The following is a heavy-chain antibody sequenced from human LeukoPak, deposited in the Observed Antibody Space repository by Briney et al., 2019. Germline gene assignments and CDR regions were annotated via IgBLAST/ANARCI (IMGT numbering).Heavy chain of an antibody. D-gene: IGHD3-9*01. V-gene: IGHV3-23*01. CDR1: GFTFSSYA. Sequence: GGSLRLSCAASGFTFSSYAMSWVRQAPGKGLEWVSTISGNGGSTYYADSVKGRFSISRDNSKNTLYLQMNSLRAEDTAVYYCARDPGYAIYYFDYWGQGLLVTVSS. J-gene: IGHJ4*02. CDR2: ISGNGGST. CDR3: ARDPGYAIYYFDY.